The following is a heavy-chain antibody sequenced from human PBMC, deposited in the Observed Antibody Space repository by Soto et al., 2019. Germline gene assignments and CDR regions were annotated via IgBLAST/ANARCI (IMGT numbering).Heavy chain of an antibody. CDR3: ARGPRYCSSTSCFSGVTWFDP. J-gene: IGHJ5*02. CDR1: GYTFTSYG. Sequence: ASVKVSCKASGYTFTSYGISWVRQAPGQGLEWMGWISSYNGNTNYAQRVQGRVTMTTDTSTSTTYMELRSLRSDDTAVYYCARGPRYCSSTSCFSGVTWFDPWGQGTLVTVSS. CDR2: ISSYNGNT. D-gene: IGHD2-2*01. V-gene: IGHV1-18*04.